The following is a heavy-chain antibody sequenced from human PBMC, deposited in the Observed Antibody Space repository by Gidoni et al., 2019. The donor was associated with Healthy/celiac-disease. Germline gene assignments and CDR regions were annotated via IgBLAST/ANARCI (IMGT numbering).Heavy chain of an antibody. V-gene: IGHV3-23*01. CDR1: GFTFSTYA. J-gene: IGHJ4*02. D-gene: IGHD3-16*01. CDR3: AKSRGEGDDY. Sequence: EVQLLESGGGLLQPGGSLRLSCAASGFTFSTYAMSWVRQAPGKGLEWVSAISGSGGSTYYADSVKGRFTISRDNSKNTLYLQMNSLRAEDTAVYYGAKSRGEGDDYWGQGTLVTVSS. CDR2: ISGSGGST.